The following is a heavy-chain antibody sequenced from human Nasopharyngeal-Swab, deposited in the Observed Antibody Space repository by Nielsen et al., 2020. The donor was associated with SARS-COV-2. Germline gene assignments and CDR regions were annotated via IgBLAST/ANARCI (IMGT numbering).Heavy chain of an antibody. CDR3: ARKRRGYYYGMDV. D-gene: IGHD3-10*01. CDR2: TIPIFGTA. J-gene: IGHJ6*02. CDR1: GYTFTSYA. V-gene: IGHV1-69*13. Sequence: SVKVSCKASGYTFTSYAISWVRQAPGQGLEWMGGTIPIFGTANYAQKFQGRVTITADESTSTAYMELSSLRSEDTAVYYCARKRRGYYYGMDVWGQGTTVTVSS.